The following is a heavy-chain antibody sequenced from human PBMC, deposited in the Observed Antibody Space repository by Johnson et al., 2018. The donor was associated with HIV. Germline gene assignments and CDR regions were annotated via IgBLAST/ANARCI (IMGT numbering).Heavy chain of an antibody. J-gene: IGHJ3*02. CDR3: ARAHDAFDI. CDR1: GFTSSSYA. V-gene: IGHV3-30*04. CDR2: ISYDGSNK. Sequence: QVQLVESGGGVVQPGRSLRLSCAASGFTSSSYAMHWVRQAPGKGLVWAAVISYDGSNKYYADSVKGRFTISRDNSKNTLYLQMNSLRAEDTAVYYCARAHDAFDIWGQGTMVTVSS.